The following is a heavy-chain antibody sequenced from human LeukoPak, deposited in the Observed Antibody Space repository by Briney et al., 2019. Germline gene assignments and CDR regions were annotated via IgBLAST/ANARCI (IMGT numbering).Heavy chain of an antibody. CDR1: GFTFNRYT. CDR2: ITSSSSYI. Sequence: PGGSLRLSCAASGFTFNRYTINWVRQAPGKGLEWVSSITSSSSYIYSADSVKGRFTISRDNAKNSLYLQMNSLRAEDTALYYCVRSPNGGFDAFDIWGQRTMVTVSS. V-gene: IGHV3-21*06. CDR3: VRSPNGGFDAFDI. D-gene: IGHD2-15*01. J-gene: IGHJ3*02.